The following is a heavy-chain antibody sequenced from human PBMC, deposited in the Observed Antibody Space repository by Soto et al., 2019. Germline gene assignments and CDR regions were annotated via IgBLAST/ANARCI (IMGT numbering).Heavy chain of an antibody. V-gene: IGHV4-39*01. CDR2: VFYSGTT. J-gene: IGHJ4*02. Sequence: QLRESGPGLLKPSETLSLTCNVSGGSISSPSYNWGWVRQPPGKGPEWIGTVFYSGTTQCNPSLRSRLALSVDTSKSQVSLTLTSVTAADTAVYYCTTLASGHFDSWGQGAQVTVSS. CDR1: GGSISSPSYN. CDR3: TTLASGHFDS. D-gene: IGHD2-8*02.